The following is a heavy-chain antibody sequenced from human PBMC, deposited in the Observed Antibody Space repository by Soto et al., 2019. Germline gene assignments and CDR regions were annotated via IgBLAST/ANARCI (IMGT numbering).Heavy chain of an antibody. D-gene: IGHD6-13*01. V-gene: IGHV1-69*01. CDR3: AREWGGPGIAAAGDGL. CDR1: GGTFSSYA. J-gene: IGHJ4*02. CDR2: IIPIFDTA. Sequence: QVQLVQSGAEVKKPGSSVKVSCKASGGTFSSYAISWVRQAPGQGLEWTGGIIPIFDTANYAQKFQGRVTITADESTSTAYMELSSLRSEDTAVYYCAREWGGPGIAAAGDGLWGQGTLVTVSS.